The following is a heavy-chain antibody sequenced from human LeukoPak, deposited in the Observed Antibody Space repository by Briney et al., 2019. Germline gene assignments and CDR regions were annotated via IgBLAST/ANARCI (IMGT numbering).Heavy chain of an antibody. D-gene: IGHD3-10*01. CDR2: ISYDGNNK. V-gene: IGHV3-30*03. CDR3: ALVGDYYGMDV. CDR1: GFTFSNYG. J-gene: IGHJ6*02. Sequence: GGSLRLSCAASGFTFSNYGMHWVRQAPGKGLEWVAVISYDGNNKYYADSVKGRFTISRDNSKNTLYLQMNSLRAEDTAVYYCALVGDYYGMDVWGQGTTVTVSS.